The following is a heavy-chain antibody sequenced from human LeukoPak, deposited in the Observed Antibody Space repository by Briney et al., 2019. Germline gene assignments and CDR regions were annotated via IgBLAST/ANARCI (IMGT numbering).Heavy chain of an antibody. CDR1: GGSITGDNYY. D-gene: IGHD1-26*01. CDR2: IYYSGST. Sequence: SETLSLTCSVSGGSITGDNYYWGWIRQPPGKGLEWIGSIYYSGSTYYNPSLKSRVTISVDTSKNQFSLKLSSVTAADTAVYYCARFSPGPTKNWFDPWGQGTLVTVSS. J-gene: IGHJ5*02. CDR3: ARFSPGPTKNWFDP. V-gene: IGHV4-39*07.